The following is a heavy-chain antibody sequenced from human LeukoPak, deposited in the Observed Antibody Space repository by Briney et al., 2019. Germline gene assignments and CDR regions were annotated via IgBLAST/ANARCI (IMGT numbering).Heavy chain of an antibody. V-gene: IGHV1-18*01. Sequence: ASVKVSCKASGYTFTSYGISWVRQAPGQGLEWMGWISAYNGNTNYAQKLQGRVTMTTDTSTSTAYMELRSLRSDDTAVYYCARHYSSGWYQGSHYWGQGTLVTVSS. CDR2: ISAYNGNT. J-gene: IGHJ4*02. CDR1: GYTFTSYG. CDR3: ARHYSSGWYQGSHY. D-gene: IGHD6-19*01.